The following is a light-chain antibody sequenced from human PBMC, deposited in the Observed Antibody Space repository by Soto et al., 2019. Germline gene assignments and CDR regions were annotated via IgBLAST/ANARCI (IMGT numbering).Light chain of an antibody. CDR1: QSVSRN. CDR2: GAS. CDR3: QQYNNWPLLT. V-gene: IGKV3D-15*01. Sequence: EIVMTQFPATLSVSPGERATLSCRASQSVSRNLAWYQQKPGQAPRLLIYGASTRATGIPARFSGSGSGTEFTPTISSLQSEDFAVYYCQQYNNWPLLTFGGGTKVECK. J-gene: IGKJ4*01.